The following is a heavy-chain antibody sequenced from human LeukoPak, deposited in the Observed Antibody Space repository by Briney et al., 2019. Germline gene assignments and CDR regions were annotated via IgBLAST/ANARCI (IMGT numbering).Heavy chain of an antibody. Sequence: SGGSLRLSCAASGFTFSSYSMNWVRQAPGKGLEWVSYISSSSSTIYYADSVKGRFTISRDNAKNSLYLQMNSLRAEDTAVYYCAGTRGIAVAGTESDDDYWGQGTLVTVSS. CDR2: ISSSSSTI. CDR1: GFTFSSYS. CDR3: AGTRGIAVAGTESDDDY. D-gene: IGHD6-19*01. V-gene: IGHV3-48*01. J-gene: IGHJ4*02.